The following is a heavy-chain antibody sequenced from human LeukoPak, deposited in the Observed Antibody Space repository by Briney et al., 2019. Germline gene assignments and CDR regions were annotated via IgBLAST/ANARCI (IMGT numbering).Heavy chain of an antibody. CDR3: ASGDLEFDY. CDR1: GGSISSSGYY. D-gene: IGHD2-21*02. Sequence: SETLSLTCTVSGGSISSSGYYWGWIRQPPGKGLEWIGSIYYSGSTYYNPSLKSRVTISVDTSKNQFSLKLSSVTAADTAVYYCASGDLEFDYWGQGTLVTVSS. V-gene: IGHV4-39*01. J-gene: IGHJ4*02. CDR2: IYYSGST.